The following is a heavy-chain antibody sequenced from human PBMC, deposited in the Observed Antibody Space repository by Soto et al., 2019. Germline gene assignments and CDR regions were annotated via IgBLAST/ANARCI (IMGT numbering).Heavy chain of an antibody. J-gene: IGHJ4*02. Sequence: GGSLRLSCAASGFTFSNYWMSWVRQAPGKGLEWVANIKQDGSEKYFVDSVKGRFTISRDNAKNSLYLQMNSLRAEDTAVYYCARSRDDSTWFHKYCFDYWGQGTLVTVSS. CDR2: IKQDGSEK. CDR3: ARSRDDSTWFHKYCFDY. V-gene: IGHV3-7*01. CDR1: GFTFSNYW. D-gene: IGHD6-13*01.